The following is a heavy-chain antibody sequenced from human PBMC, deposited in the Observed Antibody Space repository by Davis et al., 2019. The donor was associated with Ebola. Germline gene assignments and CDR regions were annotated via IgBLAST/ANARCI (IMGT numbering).Heavy chain of an antibody. Sequence: MPGGSLRLSCAVYGGSFSGYYWSWIRQPPGKGLEWSGEINHSGSTNYNPSLKSRVNISVDTSKNQFSLKLSSVTAADTAVYYCAGRIAVTSIRSPRYGMDVWGQGTTVTVSS. D-gene: IGHD6-19*01. CDR3: AGRIAVTSIRSPRYGMDV. V-gene: IGHV4-34*01. CDR1: GGSFSGYY. CDR2: INHSGST. J-gene: IGHJ6*02.